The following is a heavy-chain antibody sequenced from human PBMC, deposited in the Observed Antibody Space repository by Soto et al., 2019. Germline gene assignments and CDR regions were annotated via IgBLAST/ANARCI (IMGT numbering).Heavy chain of an antibody. CDR3: ARDMWGSSNDAMDL. D-gene: IGHD4-4*01. CDR2: VYFDGKNE. CDR1: GFKFSDYG. V-gene: IGHV3-33*01. Sequence: QMHLVESGGGLVQPGRSLRLSCVGSGFKFSDYGINWVRQAPGKGLQWVAVVYFDGKNEYYADSVEGRFTIYRDNGNNTVSLQMNSLRDEDTAVYYCARDMWGSSNDAMDLWGQGTTVTVSS. J-gene: IGHJ6*02.